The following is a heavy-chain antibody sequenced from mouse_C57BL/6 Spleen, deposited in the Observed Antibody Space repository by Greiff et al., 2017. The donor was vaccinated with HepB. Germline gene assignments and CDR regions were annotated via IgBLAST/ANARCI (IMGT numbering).Heavy chain of an antibody. Sequence: EVKLMESGGGLVKPGGSLKLSCAASGFTFSSYAMSWVRQTPEKRLEWVATISDGGSYTYYPDNVKGRFTISRDNAKNNLYLQMSHLKSEDTAMYYCARGRALGAMDYWGQGTSVTVSS. J-gene: IGHJ4*01. CDR3: ARGRALGAMDY. V-gene: IGHV5-4*03. CDR2: ISDGGSYT. CDR1: GFTFSSYA. D-gene: IGHD3-1*01.